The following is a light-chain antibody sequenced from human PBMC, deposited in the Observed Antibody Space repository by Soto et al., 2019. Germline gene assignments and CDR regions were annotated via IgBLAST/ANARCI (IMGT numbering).Light chain of an antibody. V-gene: IGKV1-27*01. CDR2: AAF. CDR1: QGISNY. Sequence: DIQMTQSPSSLSASVGDRVTITCRASQGISNYLAWYQQRPGKVPKLLISAAFVLQSGVPSRFSGSGSGTDFTLTISSLQPEDVATYYCQKYNSVPHFGPGTKGDIK. J-gene: IGKJ3*01. CDR3: QKYNSVPH.